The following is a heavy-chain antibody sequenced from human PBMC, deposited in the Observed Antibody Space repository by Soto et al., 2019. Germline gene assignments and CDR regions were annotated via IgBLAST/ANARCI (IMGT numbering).Heavy chain of an antibody. V-gene: IGHV1-69*01. D-gene: IGHD1-26*01. CDR3: ARDGGRHSGGLDY. Sequence: QVQLVQSGAGVKKPGSSVKVSCKASGGTFSSYSINWVRQAPGQGLEWMGEIIPIFGTANYAEKFQGRVTITADESTSTANMDLSRLLAEDTAVYYCARDGGRHSGGLDYWGQGTLVTVSS. CDR1: GGTFSSYS. J-gene: IGHJ4*02. CDR2: IIPIFGTA.